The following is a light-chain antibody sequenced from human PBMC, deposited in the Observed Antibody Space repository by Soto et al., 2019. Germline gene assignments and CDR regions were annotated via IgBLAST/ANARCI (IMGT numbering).Light chain of an antibody. CDR3: SSFTISSTWV. CDR1: NSDVGGLNY. CDR2: EVS. V-gene: IGLV2-14*01. Sequence: QSALTQPASVSGSPGQSITIYCTGTNSDVGGLNYVSWYQHHPGNAPKLIIYEVSYRPSGVSDRFSGSKSDNTASLTISGLQTDDEAHYYCSSFTISSTWVFGGGTKLTVL. J-gene: IGLJ3*02.